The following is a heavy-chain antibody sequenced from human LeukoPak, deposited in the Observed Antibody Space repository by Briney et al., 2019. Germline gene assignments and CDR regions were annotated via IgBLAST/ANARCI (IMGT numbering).Heavy chain of an antibody. V-gene: IGHV1-69*13. CDR3: AREGPLSGYCDY. CDR2: IIPIFGTA. Sequence: SVKVSCKASGGTFSSYAISWVRQAPGQGLEWMGGIIPIFGTANYAQKFQGRVTITADESTSTAYMELSSLRSEDTAVYYCAREGPLSGYCDYWGQGTLVTISS. J-gene: IGHJ4*02. CDR1: GGTFSSYA. D-gene: IGHD3-22*01.